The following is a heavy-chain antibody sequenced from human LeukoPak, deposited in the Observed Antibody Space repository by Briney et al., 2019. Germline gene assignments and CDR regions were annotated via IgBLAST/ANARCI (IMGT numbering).Heavy chain of an antibody. Sequence: PGGSLRLSCAASGFTFSSYAMSWVRQAPGKGLEGVSAISGSGGSTYYADSVKGRFTISRDNSKNTLYLQMNSLRAEDTAVYYCAKRGDYAFHVDYWGQGTLVTVSS. J-gene: IGHJ4*02. D-gene: IGHD4-17*01. CDR2: ISGSGGST. V-gene: IGHV3-23*01. CDR3: AKRGDYAFHVDY. CDR1: GFTFSSYA.